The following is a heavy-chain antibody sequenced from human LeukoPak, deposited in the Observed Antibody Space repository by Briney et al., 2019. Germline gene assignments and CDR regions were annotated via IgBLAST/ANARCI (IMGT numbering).Heavy chain of an antibody. Sequence: PGGSLRLSCAASGFTFSSYGMHWVRQAPGKGLEWVAFTRYDGSNKYYADSVKGRFTISRDNSKNTLYLQMNSLRAEDTAVYYCAKHRRVATIRAPFDYWGQGTLVTVSS. D-gene: IGHD5-12*01. J-gene: IGHJ4*02. CDR2: TRYDGSNK. CDR1: GFTFSSYG. CDR3: AKHRRVATIRAPFDY. V-gene: IGHV3-30*02.